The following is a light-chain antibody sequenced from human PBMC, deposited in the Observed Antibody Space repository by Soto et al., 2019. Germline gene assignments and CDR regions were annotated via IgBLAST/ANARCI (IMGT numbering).Light chain of an antibody. CDR3: SSYTSSSTRV. Sequence: QSVLTQPASVSGSPGQSITISCTGTSSDVGAYDYVSWYQQHPDKAPKLMIYEVSNRPSGVSNRFSGSKSVNTATLTISGLQVDDEADYYCSSYTSSSTRVFGTGTKLTVL. J-gene: IGLJ1*01. CDR1: SSDVGAYDY. V-gene: IGLV2-14*03. CDR2: EVS.